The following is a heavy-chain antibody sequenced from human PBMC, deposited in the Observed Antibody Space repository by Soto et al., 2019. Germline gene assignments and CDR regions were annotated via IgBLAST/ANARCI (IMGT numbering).Heavy chain of an antibody. D-gene: IGHD2-8*01. CDR1: GFLFTDYY. CDR3: ARDLRFSSTNYFDF. V-gene: IGHV3-11*06. CDR2: IDGSSDYT. Sequence: LRLSCTASGFLFTDYYMSWIRQPPGKGLEWLAYIDGSSDYTNSADSVKGRFTISRDNAKNSVFLQMNNLRADDTAVYYCARDLRFSSTNYFDFWGRGTLVTVSS. J-gene: IGHJ4*02.